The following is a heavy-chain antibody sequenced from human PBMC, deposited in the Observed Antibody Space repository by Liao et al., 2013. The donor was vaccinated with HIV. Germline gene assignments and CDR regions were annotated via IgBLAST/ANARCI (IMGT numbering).Heavy chain of an antibody. CDR3: ARDETAAGYYYYYYMDV. CDR2: IYTSGST. J-gene: IGHJ6*03. Sequence: QVQLQESGPGLVKPSQTLSLTCTVSGGSISSGSYYWSWIRQPAGKGLEWIGRIYTSGSTYYNPSLKSRVTISVDTSKNQFSLKLSSVTAADTAVYYCARDETAAGYYYYYYMDVWGKGTTVTVSS. D-gene: IGHD6-13*01. CDR1: GGSISSGSYY. V-gene: IGHV4-61*02.